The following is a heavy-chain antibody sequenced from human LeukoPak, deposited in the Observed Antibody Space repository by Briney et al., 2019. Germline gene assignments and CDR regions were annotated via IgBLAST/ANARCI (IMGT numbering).Heavy chain of an antibody. CDR2: MNPNSGNT. J-gene: IGHJ4*02. Sequence: RASVKVSWKASGYTFTSFDINWVRQATGQGLGWMGWMNPNSGNTGYAQNFPGRVTMTRNPSISTAYMELSSLRSEDTAVYYCARRTYYYDSSGYYIDYWGQGTLVTVSS. CDR1: GYTFTSFD. D-gene: IGHD3-22*01. CDR3: ARRTYYYDSSGYYIDY. V-gene: IGHV1-8*01.